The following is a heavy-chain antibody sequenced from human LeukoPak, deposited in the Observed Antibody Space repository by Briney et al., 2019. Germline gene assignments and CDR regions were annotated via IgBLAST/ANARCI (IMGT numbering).Heavy chain of an antibody. V-gene: IGHV1-69*05. CDR1: GGTFSSYA. J-gene: IGHJ4*02. Sequence: SVKVSCKASGGTFSSYAISWVRQAPGQELEWMGRIIPIFGTANYAQKFQGRVTITTDESTSTAYMELSSLRSEDTAVYYCARASYYYDSSGYYYWGQGTLVTVSS. D-gene: IGHD3-22*01. CDR2: IIPIFGTA. CDR3: ARASYYYDSSGYYY.